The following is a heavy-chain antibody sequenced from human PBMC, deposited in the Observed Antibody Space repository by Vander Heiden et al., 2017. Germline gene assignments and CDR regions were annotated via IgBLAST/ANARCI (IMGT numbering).Heavy chain of an antibody. J-gene: IGHJ4*02. CDR2: IYPGDADM. Sequence: QLVPSAAGVKNPGESLRISCKGSGYIFYSFSHGWVRQLPGQGLEWMVIIYPGDADMRYNPSFQGQVPISVDKSISTTYLQWSSRKASDTAMYYCARPRLDYVGGSYRPEGFDVWGQGTRVTGSS. V-gene: IGHV5-51*01. D-gene: IGHD3-16*02. CDR3: ARPRLDYVGGSYRPEGFDV. CDR1: GYIFYSFS.